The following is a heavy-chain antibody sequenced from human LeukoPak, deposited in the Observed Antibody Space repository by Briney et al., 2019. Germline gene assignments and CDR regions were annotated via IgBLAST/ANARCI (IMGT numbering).Heavy chain of an antibody. CDR3: AREHFGYSYSYF. D-gene: IGHD5-18*01. Sequence: GGSLRLSCAASGFTFSSYWMHWVRQAPGKGLLWVSRINGDGSDTTYADSVKGRFTISRDNAKNTLYLQMNSLRAEDTAVYYCAREHFGYSYSYFGGQGTLVTVSS. CDR2: INGDGSDT. J-gene: IGHJ4*02. V-gene: IGHV3-74*01. CDR1: GFTFSSYW.